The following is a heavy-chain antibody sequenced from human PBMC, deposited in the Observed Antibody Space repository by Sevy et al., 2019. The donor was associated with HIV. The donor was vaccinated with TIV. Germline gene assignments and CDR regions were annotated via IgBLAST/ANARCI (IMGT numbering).Heavy chain of an antibody. J-gene: IGHJ3*02. CDR3: ARTVTAASWDAFDI. CDR1: GFTFSSYA. CDR2: ISYDGSNK. D-gene: IGHD2-21*02. Sequence: GGSLRLSCAASGFTFSSYAMHWVRQAPGEGLEWVAVISYDGSNKYYADSVKGRFTISRDNSKNTLYLQMNSLRAEDTAVYYCARTVTAASWDAFDIWGQGTMVTVSS. V-gene: IGHV3-30-3*01.